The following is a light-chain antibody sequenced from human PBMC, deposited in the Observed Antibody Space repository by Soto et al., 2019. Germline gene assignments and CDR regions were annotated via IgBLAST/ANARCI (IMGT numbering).Light chain of an antibody. CDR1: QSVSTNY. Sequence: EIVLTQSPVTLSLSPGERATLSCGASQSVSTNYLAWYQQKPGLATRLLTYDASSRATGISDRFSGSGSGTDFTLTISRLEHEDFAVYYCQQYGSSPSFGGGTMVDIK. V-gene: IGKV3D-20*01. CDR3: QQYGSSPS. J-gene: IGKJ4*01. CDR2: DAS.